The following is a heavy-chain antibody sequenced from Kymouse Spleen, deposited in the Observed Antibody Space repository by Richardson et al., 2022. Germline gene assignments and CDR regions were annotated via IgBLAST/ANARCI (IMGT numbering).Heavy chain of an antibody. Sequence: EVQLVESGGGLVQPGRSLRLSCAASGFTFDDYAMHWVRQAPGKGLEWVSGISWNSGSIGYADSVKGRFTISRDNAKNSLYLQMNSLRAEDTALYYCAKDMGSSGWYDYYYYYGMDVWGQGTTVTVSS. CDR3: AKDMGSSGWYDYYYYYGMDV. D-gene: IGHD6-19*01. J-gene: IGHJ6*02. CDR2: ISWNSGSI. CDR1: GFTFDDYA. V-gene: IGHV3-9*01.